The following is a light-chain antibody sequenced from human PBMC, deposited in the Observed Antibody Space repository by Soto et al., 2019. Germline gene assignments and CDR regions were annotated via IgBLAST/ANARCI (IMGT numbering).Light chain of an antibody. V-gene: IGKV1-39*01. CDR1: QNISDY. CDR2: AAS. Sequence: DIQITQSPSSLSSSVGDRVTITCRASQNISDYLNWYQQKVGKAPKLLIYAASTLQSGVPSRFSGSGSGTDITLTINSLQPEDFATYYCQQTYTTPQTFGQGTKLEIK. CDR3: QQTYTTPQT. J-gene: IGKJ2*01.